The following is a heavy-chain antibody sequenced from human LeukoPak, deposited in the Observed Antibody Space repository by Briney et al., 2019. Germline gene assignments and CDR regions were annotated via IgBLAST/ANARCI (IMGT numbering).Heavy chain of an antibody. J-gene: IGHJ6*03. CDR3: ARDTYSLMDV. CDR2: IYHSGST. V-gene: IGHV4-38-2*02. CDR1: GYSISSGYY. D-gene: IGHD4-11*01. Sequence: SETLSLTCTVSGYSISSGYYWGWIRQPPGKGLEWIGSIYHSGSTYYNPSLKSRVTISVDTSKNQFSLKLSSVTAADTAVYYWARDTYSLMDVWGKGTTVTVSS.